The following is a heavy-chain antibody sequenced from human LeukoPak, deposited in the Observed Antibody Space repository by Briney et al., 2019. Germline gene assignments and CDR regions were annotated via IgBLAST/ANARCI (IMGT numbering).Heavy chain of an antibody. CDR3: ARHPSYYDRIDY. V-gene: IGHV4-61*05. D-gene: IGHD3-22*01. Sequence: SETLSLTCTVSGVSISSSSYYWGWIRQPPGKGLEWIGYIYYSGSTNYNPSLKSRVTISVDTSKNQFSLKLSSVTAADTAVYYCARHPSYYDRIDYWGQGTLVTVSS. J-gene: IGHJ4*02. CDR1: GVSISSSSYY. CDR2: IYYSGST.